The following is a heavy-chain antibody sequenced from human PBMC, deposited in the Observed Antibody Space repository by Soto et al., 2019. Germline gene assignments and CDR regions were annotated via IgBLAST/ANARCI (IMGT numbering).Heavy chain of an antibody. Sequence: PSETLSLTGAVYGGSFSGYYWSWIRQPPGKGLEWIGEINHSGSTNYNPSLKSRVTISVDTSKNQFSLKLSSVTAADTAVYYCARERRAMVPWGIYYYYYYMDVWGKGTTVTVSS. CDR1: GGSFSGYY. CDR3: ARERRAMVPWGIYYYYYYMDV. D-gene: IGHD5-18*01. J-gene: IGHJ6*03. CDR2: INHSGST. V-gene: IGHV4-34*01.